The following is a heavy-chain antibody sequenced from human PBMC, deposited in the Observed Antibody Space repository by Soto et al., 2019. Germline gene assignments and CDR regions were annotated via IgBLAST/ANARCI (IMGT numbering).Heavy chain of an antibody. D-gene: IGHD3-22*01. Sequence: GSLRLSCAASGFTFSSYGMHWVRQAPGKGLEWVAVIWYDGSNKYYADSVKGRFTISRDNSKNTLYLQMNSLRAEDTAVYYCARARSSGDSSGYYYSYYYGMDVWGQGTTVTVSS. J-gene: IGHJ6*02. V-gene: IGHV3-33*01. CDR3: ARARSSGDSSGYYYSYYYGMDV. CDR1: GFTFSSYG. CDR2: IWYDGSNK.